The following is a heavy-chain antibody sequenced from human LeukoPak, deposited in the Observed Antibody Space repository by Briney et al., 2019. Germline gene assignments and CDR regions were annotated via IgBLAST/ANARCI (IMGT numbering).Heavy chain of an antibody. CDR1: GYTLTDFTTYG. D-gene: IGHD2-2*01. Sequence: ASVKVSCKASGYTLTDFTTYGFSWVRQAPGQGLEWMGWINAYHGNTNYAQRFQGRVTMTTNTSTNTAYMELRSLRSDDTAVYYCARGYRSSTICYPYDYWGQGTLVTVSS. CDR2: INAYHGNT. CDR3: ARGYRSSTICYPYDY. J-gene: IGHJ4*02. V-gene: IGHV1-18*01.